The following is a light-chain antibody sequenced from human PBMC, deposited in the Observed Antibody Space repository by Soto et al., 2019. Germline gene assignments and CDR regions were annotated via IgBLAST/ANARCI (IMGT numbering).Light chain of an antibody. V-gene: IGKV3-20*01. Sequence: EIVLTQSPGTLSLSPGERATLSCRASQSVSSSYLAWYQQKPGQAPRLLIYGASSRDTGIPDRFSGSGSGTDFTLTITRLEPEDLAVYYCQQYGSSPQTFGQGTRLEIK. CDR2: GAS. CDR3: QQYGSSPQT. J-gene: IGKJ5*01. CDR1: QSVSSSY.